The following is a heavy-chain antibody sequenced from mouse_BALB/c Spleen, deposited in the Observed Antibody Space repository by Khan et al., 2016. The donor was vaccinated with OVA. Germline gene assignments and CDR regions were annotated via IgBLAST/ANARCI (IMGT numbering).Heavy chain of an antibody. CDR1: GFSLTGYG. D-gene: IGHD2-4*01. CDR3: ARGTDDYALYAMDY. Sequence: VQLQESGPGLVAPSQSLSITCTVSGFSLTGYGVNWVRQPPGKGLEWLGMIWGDGSTDYNSALKSRLSISKDNSKSQVFLKMNSLQNDDTARYYCARGTDDYALYAMDYWGQGTSVTVSS. CDR2: IWGDGST. V-gene: IGHV2-6-7*01. J-gene: IGHJ4*01.